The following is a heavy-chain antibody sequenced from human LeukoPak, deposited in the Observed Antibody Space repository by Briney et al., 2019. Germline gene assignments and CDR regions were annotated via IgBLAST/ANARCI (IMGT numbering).Heavy chain of an antibody. Sequence: GGSLRLSCAASGFTVSSNSMSWVRQAPGKGLEWVSVIYSGGSTYYADSVKGRFTISRDNSKNTVYLQMSSLRAEDTAVYYCARGSFRAFGYWGQGTLVTVSS. CDR3: ARGSFRAFGY. J-gene: IGHJ4*02. CDR2: IYSGGST. CDR1: GFTVSSNS. V-gene: IGHV3-53*01.